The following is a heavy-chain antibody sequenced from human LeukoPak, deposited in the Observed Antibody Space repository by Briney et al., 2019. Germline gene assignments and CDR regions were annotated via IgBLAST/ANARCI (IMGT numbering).Heavy chain of an antibody. CDR1: GDTVSSNSAA. J-gene: IGHJ4*02. CDR3: ARDMGSYGHPFSFEF. CDR2: TYYRSKWRN. V-gene: IGHV6-1*01. D-gene: IGHD3-16*01. Sequence: PSQTLSLTCVISGDTVSSNSAAWSWIRLSPSRGLEWLGRTYYRSKWRNDYAASVRSRVTIDGDTSKNQFSLHLNSVSPDDTAIYYCARDMGSYGHPFSFEFWGQGTPVIVST.